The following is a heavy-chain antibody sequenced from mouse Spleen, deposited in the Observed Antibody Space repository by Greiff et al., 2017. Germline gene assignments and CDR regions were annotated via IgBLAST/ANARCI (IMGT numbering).Heavy chain of an antibody. CDR3: ARGGYGSSPFDY. V-gene: IGHV1-47*01. CDR1: GYTFTTYP. Sequence: VQVVESGAELVKPGASVKMSCKASGYTFTTYPIEWMKQNHGKSLEWIGNFHPYNDDTKYNEKFKGKATLTVEKSSSTVYLELSRLTSDDSAVYYCARGGYGSSPFDYWGQGTTLTVSS. D-gene: IGHD1-1*01. CDR2: FHPYNDDT. J-gene: IGHJ2*01.